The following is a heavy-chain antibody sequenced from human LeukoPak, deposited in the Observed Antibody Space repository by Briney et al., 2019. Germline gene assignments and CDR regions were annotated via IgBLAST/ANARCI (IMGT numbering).Heavy chain of an antibody. CDR1: GYTFTGYY. CDR2: INPNSGGT. CDR3: ARANVIAARPQVLGY. V-gene: IGHV1-2*02. Sequence: ASVKVSCKASGYTFTGYYMHWVRQAPGQGLEWMGWINPNSGGTNYAQKFQGRVTMTRDTSISTAYMELSRLRSDDTAVYYCARANVIAARPQVLGYWGQGTLVTVSS. D-gene: IGHD6-6*01. J-gene: IGHJ4*02.